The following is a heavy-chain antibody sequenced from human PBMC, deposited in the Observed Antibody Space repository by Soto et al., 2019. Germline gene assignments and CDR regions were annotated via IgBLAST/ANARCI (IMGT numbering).Heavy chain of an antibody. CDR1: GCSISSYY. J-gene: IGHJ4*02. CDR2: IYYSGST. CDR3: ARGDYSNFDY. D-gene: IGHD4-4*01. V-gene: IGHV4-59*01. Sequence: PETLSLTCTFSGCSISSYYWSWIRQPPGRRLEWIGYIYYSGSTNYNPSLKSRVTISVDTSKNQFSLKLSSVTAADTAVYYCARGDYSNFDYWGQGTLV.